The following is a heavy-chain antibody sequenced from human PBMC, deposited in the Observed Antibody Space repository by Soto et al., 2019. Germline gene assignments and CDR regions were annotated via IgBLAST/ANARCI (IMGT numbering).Heavy chain of an antibody. D-gene: IGHD6-19*01. J-gene: IGHJ2*01. CDR2: IRSKANSYAT. Sequence: EVQLVESGGGLVQPGGSLKLSCAASGFTFSGSAMHWVRQASGKGLEWVGRIRSKANSYATAYAASVKGRFTISRDDSKNTAYLQMNSLKTEDTAVYYCTSSIAVADWYFDLWGRGTLVTVSS. CDR1: GFTFSGSA. CDR3: TSSIAVADWYFDL. V-gene: IGHV3-73*02.